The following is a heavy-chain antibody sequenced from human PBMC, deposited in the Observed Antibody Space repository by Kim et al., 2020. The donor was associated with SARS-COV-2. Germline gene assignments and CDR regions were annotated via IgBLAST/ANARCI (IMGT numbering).Heavy chain of an antibody. CDR3: ARDDRSFYDYGDYGERRSEYYFDY. CDR1: GFTFSSYE. Sequence: GGSLRLSCAASGFTFSSYEMNWVRQAPGKGLEWVSYISSSGSTIYYADSVRGRFTISRDNAKNSLYLQMNSLRAEDTAVYYCARDDRSFYDYGDYGERRSEYYFDYWGQGTLVTVSS. V-gene: IGHV3-48*03. D-gene: IGHD4-17*01. J-gene: IGHJ4*02. CDR2: ISSSGSTI.